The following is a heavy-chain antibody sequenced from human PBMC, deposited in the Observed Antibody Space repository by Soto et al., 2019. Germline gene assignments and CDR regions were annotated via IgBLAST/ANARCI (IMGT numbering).Heavy chain of an antibody. J-gene: IGHJ4*02. CDR1: GFTCSSYA. Sequence: EVQLLESGGGLVQPGGSLRLSCAASGFTCSSYAMSWVRQAPGKGLEWVSGISGSGGSTYYADSVKGRFTISRDNSKNTLYLQMNSLRAEDTAVYYCAKFQGSGTSYFDYWGQGTLVTVSS. CDR2: ISGSGGST. CDR3: AKFQGSGTSYFDY. D-gene: IGHD2-15*01. V-gene: IGHV3-23*01.